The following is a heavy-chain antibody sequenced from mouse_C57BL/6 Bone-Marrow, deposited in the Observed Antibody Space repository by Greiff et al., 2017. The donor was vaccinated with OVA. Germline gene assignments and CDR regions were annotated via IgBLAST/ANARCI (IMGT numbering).Heavy chain of an antibody. Sequence: QVQLQQSVAELAKPGASVKLSCKASGYTFTSYWMHWVKQRPGQGLEWIGYINPSSGYTKYNQKFKDKATLTADKSSSTAYMQLSSLTYEDSAVYYCARWGLRRGPWFAYWGQGTLVTVSA. CDR1: GYTFTSYW. J-gene: IGHJ3*01. CDR2: INPSSGYT. D-gene: IGHD2-4*01. V-gene: IGHV1-7*01. CDR3: ARWGLRRGPWFAY.